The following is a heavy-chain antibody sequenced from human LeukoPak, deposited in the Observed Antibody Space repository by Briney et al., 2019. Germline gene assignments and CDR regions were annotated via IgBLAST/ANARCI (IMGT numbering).Heavy chain of an antibody. V-gene: IGHV3-7*03. CDR2: IKQDGSEK. CDR3: AKDSKGYSSGWDLDY. Sequence: GGSLRLSFAASGFTFSSYWMSWVRQAPGKGLEWVANIKQDGSEKYHVDSVKGRFTISRDNAKNSLYLQMNSLRAEDTALYYCAKDSKGYSSGWDLDYWGQGTLVTVSS. J-gene: IGHJ4*02. CDR1: GFTFSSYW. D-gene: IGHD6-19*01.